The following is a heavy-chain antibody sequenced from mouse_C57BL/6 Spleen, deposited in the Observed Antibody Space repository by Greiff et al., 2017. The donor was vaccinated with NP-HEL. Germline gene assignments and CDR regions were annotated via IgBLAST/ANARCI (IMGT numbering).Heavy chain of an antibody. D-gene: IGHD2-3*01. V-gene: IGHV1-59*01. Sequence: VQLQQPGAELVRPGTSVKLSCKASGYTFTSYWMHWVKQRPGQGLEWIGVIDPSDSYTNYNQKFKGKATLTVDTSSSTAYMQLSSLTSEDSAVYYCARGYDGYYGWFAYWGQGTLVTVSA. J-gene: IGHJ3*01. CDR3: ARGYDGYYGWFAY. CDR2: IDPSDSYT. CDR1: GYTFTSYW.